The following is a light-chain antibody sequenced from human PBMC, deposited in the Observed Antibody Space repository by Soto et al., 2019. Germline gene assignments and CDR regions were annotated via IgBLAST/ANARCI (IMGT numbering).Light chain of an antibody. V-gene: IGLV2-8*01. CDR2: EVS. CDR1: SSDVGTYNF. CDR3: SSYAGSNNLYV. J-gene: IGLJ1*01. Sequence: QSALTQPPSASGSPGQSVTISCTGTSSDVGTYNFVSWYQQHPGKAPKLLIYEVSMRPSGVPDRFSGSKSGNTASLTVSGLQTEDEADYYCSSYAGSNNLYVFGTGTKLTVL.